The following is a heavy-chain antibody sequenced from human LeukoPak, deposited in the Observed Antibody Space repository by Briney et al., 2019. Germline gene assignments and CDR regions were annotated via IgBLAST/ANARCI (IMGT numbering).Heavy chain of an antibody. CDR2: ISAYNGNT. Sequence: GASVKVSCKASGYTFTSYGISWVRQAPGQGLEWMGWISAYNGNTNYAQKLQGRVTMTTDTSTSTAYMELRSLRSDDTAVYYCARDAPDYYDSSGTIRGGHFDYWGQGTLVTVSS. CDR3: ARDAPDYYDSSGTIRGGHFDY. J-gene: IGHJ4*02. CDR1: GYTFTSYG. D-gene: IGHD3-22*01. V-gene: IGHV1-18*01.